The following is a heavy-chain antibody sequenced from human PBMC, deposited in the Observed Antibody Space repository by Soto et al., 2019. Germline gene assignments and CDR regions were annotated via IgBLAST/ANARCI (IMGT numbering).Heavy chain of an antibody. CDR1: GYTFTSYG. CDR3: ARTRREYYYDSSGYLDY. J-gene: IGHJ4*02. Sequence: QVQLVQSGAAVKKPGASVKVSCKASGYTFTSYGISWERQAPGQGLEWMGWISAYNGNTNYAQKLQGRITSTTDTSTITAYMELKSLRSDDTAVYYCARTRREYYYDSSGYLDYWGQGTLVTVSS. V-gene: IGHV1-18*01. D-gene: IGHD3-22*01. CDR2: ISAYNGNT.